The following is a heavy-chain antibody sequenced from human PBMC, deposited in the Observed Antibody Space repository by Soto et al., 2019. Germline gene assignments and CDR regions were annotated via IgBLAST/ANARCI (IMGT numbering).Heavy chain of an antibody. J-gene: IGHJ4*02. D-gene: IGHD2-15*01. CDR3: ERGDYSAHLDY. CDR1: GGSFSGYY. Sequence: SETLSLPCAVYGGSFSGYYWSWIRQPPGKGLEWIGEINHSGSTNYNPSLKSRVTISVDTSKNQFSLKLSSVTAADTAVYYCERGDYSAHLDYWGQGTLVPVSS. CDR2: INHSGST. V-gene: IGHV4-34*01.